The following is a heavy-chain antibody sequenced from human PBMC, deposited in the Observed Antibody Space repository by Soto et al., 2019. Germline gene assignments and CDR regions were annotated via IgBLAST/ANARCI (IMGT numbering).Heavy chain of an antibody. V-gene: IGHV4-34*01. CDR1: GGSFSGYY. CDR2: INHSGST. D-gene: IGHD2-2*02. CDR3: ARGSGYCSSTSCYRRFYYYYYGMDV. Sequence: SETLSLTCAVYGGSFSGYYWSWIRQPPGKGLECIGEINHSGSTNYNPSLKSRVTISVDTSKNQFSLKLSSVTAADTAVYYCARGSGYCSSTSCYRRFYYYYYGMDVWGQGTTVTVYS. J-gene: IGHJ6*02.